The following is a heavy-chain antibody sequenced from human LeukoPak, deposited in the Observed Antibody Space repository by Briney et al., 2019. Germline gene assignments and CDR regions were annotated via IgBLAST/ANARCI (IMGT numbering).Heavy chain of an antibody. CDR2: IDPSDSYT. V-gene: IGHV5-10-1*01. CDR3: ASRGYSYGRDFDY. Sequence: GESLKISCKGSGYSFTGYWISWVRQMPGKGLEWMGRIDPSDSYTNYSPSFQGHVTISADKSISTAYLQWSSLKASDTAMYYCASRGYSYGRDFDYWGQGTLVTVSS. D-gene: IGHD5-18*01. J-gene: IGHJ4*02. CDR1: GYSFTGYW.